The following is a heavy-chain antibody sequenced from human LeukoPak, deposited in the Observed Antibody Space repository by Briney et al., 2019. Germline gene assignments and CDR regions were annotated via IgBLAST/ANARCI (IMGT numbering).Heavy chain of an antibody. V-gene: IGHV3-23*01. CDR3: ATKTYYGSGSVPDY. D-gene: IGHD3-10*01. Sequence: GGSLRLSCAGSGFTFNNYGMSWVRQAPGKGLEWGSAISGSGGTTYYADSVKGRFTISRDNSRNTLFLQMNSLRAEDTAIYYCATKTYYGSGSVPDYWGQGTLVTVSS. CDR1: GFTFNNYG. J-gene: IGHJ4*02. CDR2: ISGSGGTT.